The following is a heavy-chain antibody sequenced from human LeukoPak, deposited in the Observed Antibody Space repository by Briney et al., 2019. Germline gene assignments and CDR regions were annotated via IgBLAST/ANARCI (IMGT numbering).Heavy chain of an antibody. CDR2: ISCSGGSI. CDR3: ARAPGYDFWSGYFIDY. Sequence: GGSLRLSCAASGFTFSSYAMSWVRQAPGKGLEGVSAISCSGGSIYYADSVKGRFTISRDNAKNSLYLQMNSLRAEDTAVYYCARAPGYDFWSGYFIDYWGQGTLVTVSS. J-gene: IGHJ4*02. V-gene: IGHV3-23*01. D-gene: IGHD3-3*01. CDR1: GFTFSSYA.